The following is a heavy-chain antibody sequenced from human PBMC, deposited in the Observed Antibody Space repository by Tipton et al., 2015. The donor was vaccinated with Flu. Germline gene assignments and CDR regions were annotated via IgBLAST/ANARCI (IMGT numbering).Heavy chain of an antibody. V-gene: IGHV1-18*04. Sequence: QSGAEVKKPGASVKVSCKASGYTFTSYGISWVRQAPGQGLEWMGWISAYNGNTNYAQKFQGRVTMTRNTSISTAYMELSSLRSEDTAVHYCARDRDSSWYEAEYFQHWGQGTLVTVSS. D-gene: IGHD6-13*01. CDR1: GYTFTSYG. J-gene: IGHJ1*01. CDR2: ISAYNGNT. CDR3: ARDRDSSWYEAEYFQH.